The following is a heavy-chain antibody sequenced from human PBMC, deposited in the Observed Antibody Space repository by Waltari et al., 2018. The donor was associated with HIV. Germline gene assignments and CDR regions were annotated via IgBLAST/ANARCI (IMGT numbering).Heavy chain of an antibody. CDR3: ARRGVLTYYYTMDV. D-gene: IGHD3-10*01. J-gene: IGHJ6*02. V-gene: IGHV3-33*01. CDR1: GLPFSSYG. Sequence: QVQLVESGGGVVQPGRSLRISCAASGLPFSSYGMHWVRQAPGKGLEWVAVMWYDGSNKYYADSVKGRFSISRDYSKNTLYLQMNSLRAEDTAVYFCARRGVLTYYYTMDVWGQGTTVTVSS. CDR2: MWYDGSNK.